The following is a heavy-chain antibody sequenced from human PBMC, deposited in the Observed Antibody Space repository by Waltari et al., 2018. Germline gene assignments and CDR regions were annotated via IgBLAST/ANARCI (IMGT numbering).Heavy chain of an antibody. J-gene: IGHJ6*02. D-gene: IGHD3-22*01. Sequence: QVQLQQWGAGLLKPSETLSLTCAVFGGSFSAYHWSWIRQSPGKGLEWIGEINHSGSAIYNPSRKSRVTISLDTSKRQVSLRLSSVTAADTAVYFCARGTGGSSTYYFAGMDVWGQGTTVTVS. CDR3: ARGTGGSSTYYFAGMDV. CDR1: GGSFSAYH. CDR2: INHSGSA. V-gene: IGHV4-34*01.